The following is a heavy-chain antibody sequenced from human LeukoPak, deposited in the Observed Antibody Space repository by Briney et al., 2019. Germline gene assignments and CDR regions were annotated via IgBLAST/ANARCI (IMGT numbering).Heavy chain of an antibody. CDR2: INHSGST. CDR3: ARGGVNYYDSSGYYHYYGMDV. Sequence: PSETLSLTCTVSGGSISSYYWSWIRQPPGKGLEWIGEINHSGSTNYNPSLKSRVTISVDTSKNQFSLKLSSVTAADTAVYYCARGGVNYYDSSGYYHYYGMDVWGQGTTVTVSS. V-gene: IGHV4-34*01. CDR1: GGSISSYY. D-gene: IGHD3-22*01. J-gene: IGHJ6*02.